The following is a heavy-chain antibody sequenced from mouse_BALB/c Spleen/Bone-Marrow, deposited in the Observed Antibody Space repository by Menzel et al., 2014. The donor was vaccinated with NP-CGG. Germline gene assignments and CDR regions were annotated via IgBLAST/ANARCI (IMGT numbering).Heavy chain of an antibody. CDR1: GYTFTSYI. CDR2: INPYNDGT. CDR3: ARGGGHYFDY. J-gene: IGHJ2*01. Sequence: EVQLQQSGPELVKPGASVKMSCKASGYTFTSYILHWVKQKPGQGLEWIGYINPYNDGTKYNEKFKGKATLTSDKFSSATYMELSSLTSEDSAVYYCARGGGHYFDYWGQGTTLTVFS. V-gene: IGHV1-14*01.